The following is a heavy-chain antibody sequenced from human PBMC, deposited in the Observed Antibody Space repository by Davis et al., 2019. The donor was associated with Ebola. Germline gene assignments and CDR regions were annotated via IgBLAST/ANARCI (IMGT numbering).Heavy chain of an antibody. J-gene: IGHJ4*02. Sequence: PGGSLRLSCAASGFTFSTYWMSWFRQAPGKGLEWVASIKQDGSEKNYVDSVEGRFTISRDNAKSTLYLQMNSLTAEDTAVYYCVRTTYGAPEYWGQGTLVTVSS. CDR3: VRTTYGAPEY. CDR1: GFTFSTYW. V-gene: IGHV3-7*01. D-gene: IGHD4-17*01. CDR2: IKQDGSEK.